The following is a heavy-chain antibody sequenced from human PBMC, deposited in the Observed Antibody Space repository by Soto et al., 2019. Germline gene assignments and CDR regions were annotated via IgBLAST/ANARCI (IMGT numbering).Heavy chain of an antibody. V-gene: IGHV4-59*01. D-gene: IGHD3-3*01. CDR2: MYYSGST. Sequence: SWIRQSPGKGLEWIGYMYYSGSTNYNPSLKSRVTISIDTSRNQFSLKLSSVTAADTAVYYCARGTFGVVKDWGQGTLVTVSS. CDR3: ARGTFGVVKD. J-gene: IGHJ4*02.